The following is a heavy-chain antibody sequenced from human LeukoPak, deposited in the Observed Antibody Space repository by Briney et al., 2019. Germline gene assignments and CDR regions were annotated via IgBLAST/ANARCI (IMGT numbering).Heavy chain of an antibody. J-gene: IGHJ4*02. Sequence: PSETLSLTCAVSGGSISSSNWWSWVRQPPGKGLEWIGEIYHSGSTNYNPSLKSRVTISVDKSKNQFSLRLSSVTAADTAVYYCARVGAAGYYFDYWGQGTLVTVSS. CDR3: ARVGAAGYYFDY. CDR2: IYHSGST. V-gene: IGHV4-4*02. D-gene: IGHD6-13*01. CDR1: GGSISSSNW.